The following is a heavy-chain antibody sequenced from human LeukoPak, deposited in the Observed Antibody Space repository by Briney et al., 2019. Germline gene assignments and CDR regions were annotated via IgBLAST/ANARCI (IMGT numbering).Heavy chain of an antibody. CDR3: AKDKSVVPASHDY. Sequence: GGSLRLPCAASGFTFSSYAMSWVRQAPGKGLEWVSAISGSGGSAYYADSVKGRFTISRDNSKNTLYLQMNSLRAEDTAVYYCAKDKSVVPASHDYWGQGTLVTVSS. D-gene: IGHD2-2*01. V-gene: IGHV3-23*01. CDR2: ISGSGGSA. CDR1: GFTFSSYA. J-gene: IGHJ4*02.